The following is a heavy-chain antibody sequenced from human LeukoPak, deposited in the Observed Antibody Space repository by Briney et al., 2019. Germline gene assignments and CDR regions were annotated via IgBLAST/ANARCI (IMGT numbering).Heavy chain of an antibody. Sequence: GESLKISCKGSGYSFTNYWIAWVRQMPGKGLEWMGIIYPGDSDTRYSPSFQGQVTFSADKSISTAYLQWTSLTASDTAIYYCARRDGYTLLWGQGTKVTVSS. J-gene: IGHJ3*01. CDR2: IYPGDSDT. CDR1: GYSFTNYW. CDR3: ARRDGYTLL. D-gene: IGHD5-24*01. V-gene: IGHV5-51*01.